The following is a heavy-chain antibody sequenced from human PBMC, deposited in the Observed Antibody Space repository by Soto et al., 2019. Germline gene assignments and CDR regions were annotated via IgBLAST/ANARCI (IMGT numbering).Heavy chain of an antibody. J-gene: IGHJ6*02. D-gene: IGHD3-16*01. CDR3: ARHYICRGGDCYYYGMDV. CDR2: IDPSDSYI. V-gene: IGHV5-10-1*01. CDR1: GYSFTKYW. Sequence: GESLKISCKGSGYSFTKYWISWVRQMPGKGLEWMGRIDPSDSYINYSPSFQGHVTITADKSINTAYLQWSSLRGSDTAIYYCARHYICRGGDCYYYGMDVWGQGTTVTVSS.